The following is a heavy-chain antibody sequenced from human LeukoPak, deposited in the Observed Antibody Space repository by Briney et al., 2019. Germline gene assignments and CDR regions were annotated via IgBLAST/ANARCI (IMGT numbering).Heavy chain of an antibody. V-gene: IGHV3-9*01. CDR3: EKALYYDDSSFYYFYD. J-gene: IGHJ4*02. CDR2: ISWNSASI. CDR1: GFTFDDYA. Sequence: GGSLRLSCAASGFTFDDYAMHWVRQAPGKGLEWVSGISWNSASIGYADSVKGRFTISRDNAKNSLYLQMNSLRAEDTALYYCEKALYYDDSSFYYFYDWGQGTLVTVAS. D-gene: IGHD3-3*01.